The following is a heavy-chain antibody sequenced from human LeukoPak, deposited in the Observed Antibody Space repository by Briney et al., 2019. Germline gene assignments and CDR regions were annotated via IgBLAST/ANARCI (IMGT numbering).Heavy chain of an antibody. Sequence: GESLKISCKGSEYSFTNYWIGWVRQMPGKGLEWMGIIYPGNSDTRYSPSFQGQVTISADKSISTAYLQWSSLKASDTAMYFCATYAGSYSKYFQHWGQGTLVTVSS. V-gene: IGHV5-51*01. CDR2: IYPGNSDT. CDR1: EYSFTNYW. D-gene: IGHD3-10*01. J-gene: IGHJ1*01. CDR3: ATYAGSYSKYFQH.